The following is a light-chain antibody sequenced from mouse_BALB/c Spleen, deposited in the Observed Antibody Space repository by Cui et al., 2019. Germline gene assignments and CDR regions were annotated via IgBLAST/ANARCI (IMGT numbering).Light chain of an antibody. J-gene: IGKJ5*01. CDR3: QQWSSNPPIT. Sequence: QIVLTQSPALMSASPGEKVTMTCSASSSVSYMYWYQQKPRSSPKPWIYLTSNLASGVPARFGGSGSGTSYSLTISSMEAEDAATDYCQQWSSNPPITFGAGTKLELK. V-gene: IGKV4-68*01. CDR1: SSVSY. CDR2: LTS.